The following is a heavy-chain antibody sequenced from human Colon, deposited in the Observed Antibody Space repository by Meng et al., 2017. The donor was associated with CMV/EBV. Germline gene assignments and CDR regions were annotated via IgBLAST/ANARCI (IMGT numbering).Heavy chain of an antibody. J-gene: IGHJ4*02. Sequence: ASVQVSCQASGYTFTSYGISWVRQAPGQGLEWMGWISAYNGNTNYAQKLQGRVTMTTDTSTSTAYMELRSLRSDDTAGYYCGDYYDSSGTIGYWGQGTLVTVSS. D-gene: IGHD3-22*01. CDR1: GYTFTSYG. V-gene: IGHV1-18*01. CDR2: ISAYNGNT. CDR3: GDYYDSSGTIGY.